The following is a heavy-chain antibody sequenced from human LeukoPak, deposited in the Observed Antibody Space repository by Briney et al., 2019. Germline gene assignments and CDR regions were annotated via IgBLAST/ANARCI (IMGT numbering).Heavy chain of an antibody. V-gene: IGHV3-33*01. D-gene: IGHD3-22*01. J-gene: IGHJ5*02. CDR2: IWYDGSNK. CDR1: GFTFRSYG. CDR3: AREEYDSSGYSRFDP. Sequence: GGALRLSCAASGFTFRSYGMHRVRQAPGKGLERVAVIWYDGSNKYDADSVKGRFTISRDNSKNTLYLQINSLRAEDTAVYYCAREEYDSSGYSRFDPWGQGTLVTVSS.